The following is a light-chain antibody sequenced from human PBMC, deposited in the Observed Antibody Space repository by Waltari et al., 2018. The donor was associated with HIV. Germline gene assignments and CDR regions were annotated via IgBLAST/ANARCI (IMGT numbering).Light chain of an antibody. V-gene: IGLV2-8*01. Sequence: QSALSQPPSASESLGQSVTISCTGTSSDVGGNNYVSWYQQHPGKAPPTLIYEVNKRPPGGPDRFSCSKSGNTASLTVSGLQADDEADYYCSSYADNYNWVFGGGTKLTVL. CDR1: SSDVGGNNY. CDR2: EVN. J-gene: IGLJ3*02. CDR3: SSYADNYNWV.